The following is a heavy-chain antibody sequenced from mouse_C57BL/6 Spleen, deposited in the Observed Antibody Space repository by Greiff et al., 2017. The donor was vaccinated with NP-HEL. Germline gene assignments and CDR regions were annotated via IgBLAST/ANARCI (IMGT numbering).Heavy chain of an antibody. D-gene: IGHD1-1*01. J-gene: IGHJ3*01. CDR1: GYTFTSYW. V-gene: IGHV1-5*01. CDR2: IYPGNSDT. Sequence: EVQLQQSGTVLARPGASVKMSCKTSGYTFTSYWMHWVKQRPGQGLEWIGAIYPGNSDTSYNQKFKGKAKLTAVTSASTAYMELSSLTNEDSAVYYCTRSQGAFITTVGAWFAYWGQGTLVTVSA. CDR3: TRSQGAFITTVGAWFAY.